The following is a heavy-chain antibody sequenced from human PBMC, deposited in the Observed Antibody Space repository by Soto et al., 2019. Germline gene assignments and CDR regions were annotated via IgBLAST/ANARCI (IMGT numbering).Heavy chain of an antibody. V-gene: IGHV1-18*01. D-gene: IGHD1-1*01. J-gene: IGHJ4*02. CDR3: ARWRYGDY. Sequence: QIHLVQSGAEVKKPGASVKVSCKGSGYGFTTYGITWVRQAPGQGLEWMAWISAHNGNTNYAQKLQGRVTVTRDTSTRTAYMELRSRRSDDTAVYYCARWRYGDYWGQGALVTVSS. CDR2: ISAHNGNT. CDR1: GYGFTTYG.